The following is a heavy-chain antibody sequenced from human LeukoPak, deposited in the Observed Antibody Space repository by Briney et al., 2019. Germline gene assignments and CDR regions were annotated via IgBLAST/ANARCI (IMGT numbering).Heavy chain of an antibody. V-gene: IGHV4-34*01. J-gene: IGHJ5*02. Sequence: PSETLSLTCTVSGGSISSYYWSWIRQPPGKGLEWIGEINHSGSTNYNPSLKSRVTISVDTSKNQFSLKLSSVTAADTAVYYCARGTYDFWSGRYGNRWFDPWGQGTLVTVSS. CDR1: GGSISSYY. CDR2: INHSGST. D-gene: IGHD3-3*01. CDR3: ARGTYDFWSGRYGNRWFDP.